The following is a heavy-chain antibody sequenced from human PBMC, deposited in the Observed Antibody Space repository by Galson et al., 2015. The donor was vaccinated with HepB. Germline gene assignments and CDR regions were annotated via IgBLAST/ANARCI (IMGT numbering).Heavy chain of an antibody. CDR2: IDWDDDK. CDR1: GFSLSTSGMC. D-gene: IGHD6-13*01. CDR3: ARSKQQLLNYYYYGMDV. Sequence: PALVKPTQTLTLTCTFSGFSLSTSGMCVSWIRQPPGKALEWLARIDWDDDKYYSTSLKTRLTISKDTSKNQVVLTMTNMDPVDTATHYCARSKQQLLNYYYYGMDVWGQGTTVTVSS. J-gene: IGHJ6*02. V-gene: IGHV2-70*11.